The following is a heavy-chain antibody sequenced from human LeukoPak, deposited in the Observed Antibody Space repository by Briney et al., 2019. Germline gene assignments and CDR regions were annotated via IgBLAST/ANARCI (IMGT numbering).Heavy chain of an antibody. J-gene: IGHJ4*02. CDR3: ARGLGGDGR. Sequence: PSETLSLTCAVYGGSFSGYYWSWIRQPPGKGLEWIGEINHSGSTNYNPSLKSRVTISVDTSKNQFSLKLRSVTAADTAVYYCARGLGGDGRWGQGTLVTVSS. V-gene: IGHV4-34*01. CDR2: INHSGST. CDR1: GGSFSGYY. D-gene: IGHD2-21*02.